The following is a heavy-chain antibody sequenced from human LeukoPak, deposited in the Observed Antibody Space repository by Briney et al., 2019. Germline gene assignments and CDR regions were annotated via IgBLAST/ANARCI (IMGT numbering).Heavy chain of an antibody. Sequence: ASVKVSCKASGYTFTGYYMRWVRQAPGQGLEWMGWINPNSGGTNYAQKFQGRVTMTRDTSISTAYMELSRLRSDDTAVYYCARLEGLRFPSPTPDYWGQGTLVTVSS. CDR2: INPNSGGT. CDR3: ARLEGLRFPSPTPDY. V-gene: IGHV1-2*02. J-gene: IGHJ4*02. CDR1: GYTFTGYY. D-gene: IGHD5-12*01.